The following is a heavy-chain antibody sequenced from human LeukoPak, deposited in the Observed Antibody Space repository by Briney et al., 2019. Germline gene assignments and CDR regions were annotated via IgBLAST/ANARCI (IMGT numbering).Heavy chain of an antibody. CDR2: MNPNSDNA. J-gene: IGHJ4*02. D-gene: IGHD4-17*01. CDR3: ARGDYGSFFPYDY. CDR1: GYTFISYD. V-gene: IGHV1-8*01. Sequence: GASVKVSCKTSGYTFISYDINWVRQAPGQGLEWMGWMNPNSDNAGYAQKFQGRVTMTRDTSISTAYMELNSLRSDDTAVYYCARGDYGSFFPYDYWGQGTLVTVSS.